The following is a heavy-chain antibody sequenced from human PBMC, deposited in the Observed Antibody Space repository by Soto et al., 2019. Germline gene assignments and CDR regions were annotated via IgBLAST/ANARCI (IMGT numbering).Heavy chain of an antibody. CDR1: GYTFTSYY. D-gene: IGHD1-26*01. CDR2: INPSGGST. V-gene: IGHV1-46*01. J-gene: IGHJ1*01. CDR3: ARGAYSGSYHEYFQH. Sequence: ASVKVSCKASGYTFTSYYMQWVRQAPGQGLEWMGIINPSGGSTSYAQKFQGRVTMTRDTSTSTVYMELSSLRSEDTAVYYCARGAYSGSYHEYFQHWGQGTLVTVYS.